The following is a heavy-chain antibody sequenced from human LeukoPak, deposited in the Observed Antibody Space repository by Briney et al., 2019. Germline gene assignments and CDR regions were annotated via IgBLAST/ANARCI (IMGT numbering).Heavy chain of an antibody. V-gene: IGHV7-4-1*02. D-gene: IGHD4-11*01. CDR2: INTNTGNP. CDR1: GYTFINYA. Sequence: ASVKVSCKTSGYTFINYAMNWVRQAPGQGLEWMGWINTNTGNPTYAQGFTGRFVFSLDTSVSTAYLQISSLKAEDTAIYYCARDVTTAPFDYWGQGTLVTVSS. J-gene: IGHJ4*02. CDR3: ARDVTTAPFDY.